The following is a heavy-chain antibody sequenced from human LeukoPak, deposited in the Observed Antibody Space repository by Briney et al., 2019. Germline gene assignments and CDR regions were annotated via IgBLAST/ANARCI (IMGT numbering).Heavy chain of an antibody. CDR2: ISWNSGAI. D-gene: IGHD2-2*01. J-gene: IGHJ2*01. CDR1: GFTFDDYA. CDR3: ARGPYCTSTSCPIACFDL. Sequence: GGSLRLSCAASGFTFDDYAMHWVRQPPGKGLEWISGISWNSGAIGYADSEKGRFTISRDNAKNSLYLQMSSLRAEDMALYYCARGPYCTSTSCPIACFDLWGRGTLVTVSS. V-gene: IGHV3-9*03.